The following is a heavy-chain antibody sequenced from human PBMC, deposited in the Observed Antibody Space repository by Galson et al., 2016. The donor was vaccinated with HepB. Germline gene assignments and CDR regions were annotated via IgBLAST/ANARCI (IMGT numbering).Heavy chain of an antibody. D-gene: IGHD2-2*01. Sequence: SSSMNRVRQAPGKGLEWVSYISSSSSTIYYADSVKGRFTISRDNAKNSLYLQMNSLRDEDTAVYYCASSLDIVVVPAAKTDSYYYYGMDVWGQGTTVTVSS. J-gene: IGHJ6*02. CDR3: ASSLDIVVVPAAKTDSYYYYGMDV. CDR1: SSS. V-gene: IGHV3-48*02. CDR2: ISSSSSTI.